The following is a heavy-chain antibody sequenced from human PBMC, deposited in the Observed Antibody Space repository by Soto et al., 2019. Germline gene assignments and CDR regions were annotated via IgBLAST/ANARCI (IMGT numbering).Heavy chain of an antibody. CDR2: IYYSGST. J-gene: IGHJ4*02. V-gene: IGHV4-39*01. D-gene: IGHD6-13*01. CDR1: GGSISSSSYY. CDR3: GTSTPSYSSSWYGWTAKQWLVPLDY. Sequence: KTSETLSLTCTVSGGSISSSSYYWGWIRQPPGKGLERIGSIYYSGSTYYNPSLKSRVTISVDTSKNQFSLKLSSVTAADTAVYYCGTSTPSYSSSWYGWTAKQWLVPLDYWGQGTLVTVSS.